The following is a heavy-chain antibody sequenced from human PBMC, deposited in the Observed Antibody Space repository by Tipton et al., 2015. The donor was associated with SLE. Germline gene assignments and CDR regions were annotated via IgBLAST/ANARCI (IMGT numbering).Heavy chain of an antibody. CDR1: GVSIRSYF. CDR3: TRSGLEYVWGPD. Sequence: TLSLTCTVSGVSIRSYFWSWIRQHPGKGLEFIGFVDNSGSAGYTPSLKSRVTISSDTSKNQLSLKLSSVTAADTAVYYCTRSGLEYVWGPDWGQGTLVTVSS. J-gene: IGHJ4*02. D-gene: IGHD3-16*01. V-gene: IGHV4-59*07. CDR2: VDNSGSA.